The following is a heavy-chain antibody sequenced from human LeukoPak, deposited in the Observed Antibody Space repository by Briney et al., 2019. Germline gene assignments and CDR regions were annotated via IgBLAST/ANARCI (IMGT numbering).Heavy chain of an antibody. Sequence: PGGSLRLSCAASGYTFSNYAVSWVRQAPGKGLEWVSIISGGGDGTYYADSVKGRFTISRDNSKNTLYLQMNSLRAEDTAVYYCARAPRYGDPFDYWGQGTLVTVSS. CDR2: ISGGGDGT. J-gene: IGHJ4*02. D-gene: IGHD4-17*01. CDR1: GYTFSNYA. V-gene: IGHV3-23*01. CDR3: ARAPRYGDPFDY.